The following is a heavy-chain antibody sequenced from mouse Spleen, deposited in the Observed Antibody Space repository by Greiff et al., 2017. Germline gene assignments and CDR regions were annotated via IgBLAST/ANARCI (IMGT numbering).Heavy chain of an antibody. D-gene: IGHD2-3*01. Sequence: EVQVVESGGGLVQPGGSRKLSCAASGFTFSSFGMHWVRQAPEKGLEWVAYISSGSSTIYYADTVKGRFTISRDNPKNTLFLQMTSLRSEDTAMYYCARIYDLYAMDYWGQGTSVTVSS. CDR2: ISSGSSTI. J-gene: IGHJ4*01. CDR1: GFTFSSFG. V-gene: IGHV5-17*02. CDR3: ARIYDLYAMDY.